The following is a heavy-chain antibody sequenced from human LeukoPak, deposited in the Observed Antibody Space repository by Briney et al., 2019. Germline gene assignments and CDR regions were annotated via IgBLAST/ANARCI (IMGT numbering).Heavy chain of an antibody. J-gene: IGHJ4*02. Sequence: VKVSCKVSGNTFSDHNIHWVQQAPGKGLEWMGLVDPEDGEAKYAEKFQGRVTLSADTSRDLGYMELSSLKSEDTAVYYCVTHTRLMTYWGQGTLVTVSS. CDR3: VTHTRLMTY. D-gene: IGHD3-16*01. V-gene: IGHV1-69-2*01. CDR2: VDPEDGEA. CDR1: GNTFSDHN.